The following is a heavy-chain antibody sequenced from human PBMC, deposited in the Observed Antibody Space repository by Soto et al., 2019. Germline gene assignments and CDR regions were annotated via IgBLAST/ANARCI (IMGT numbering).Heavy chain of an antibody. V-gene: IGHV3-30*04. CDR3: ARGGRWLQGNDY. CDR1: GFTFSSYA. J-gene: IGHJ4*02. CDR2: IWHDGSNK. D-gene: IGHD3-16*01. Sequence: QVQLVESGGGVVQPGRSLSLSCAASGFTFSSYAMHWVRQAPGKGLEWVAVIWHDGSNKYYADSVKGRFTISRDNSKNTLFLQMNSLRPDDTAVYYCARGGRWLQGNDYWGQGSLVTVSS.